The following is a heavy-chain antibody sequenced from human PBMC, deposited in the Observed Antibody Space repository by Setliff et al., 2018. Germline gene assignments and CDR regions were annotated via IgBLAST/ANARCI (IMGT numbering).Heavy chain of an antibody. CDR2: ISISSSTI. V-gene: IGHV3-11*04. CDR1: GFTVDDTL. J-gene: IGHJ6*03. D-gene: IGHD5-18*01. CDR3: SRAADSYGPPRSYMDV. Sequence: GGSLRLSCAASGFTVDDTLMTWLRQAPGKGLEWVSYISISSSTIYYADSVKGRFTISRDNAKNSLYLQMNSLRAEDTAVYYCSRAADSYGPPRSYMDVWGKGTTVTVSS.